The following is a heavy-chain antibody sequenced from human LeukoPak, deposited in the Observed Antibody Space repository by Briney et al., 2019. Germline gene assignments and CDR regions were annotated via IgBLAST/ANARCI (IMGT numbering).Heavy chain of an antibody. CDR1: GGSISSSSYY. D-gene: IGHD1-1*01. V-gene: IGHV4-39*01. CDR3: AGGYNWNEAGVS. CDR2: IYYSGST. J-gene: IGHJ4*02. Sequence: SETLSLTCTVSGGSISSSSYYWGWLRQPPGKGLEWIGSIYYSGSTYYNPSLKSRVTISVDTSKNQFSLKLGSVTAADTAVYYCAGGYNWNEAGVSWGQGTLVTVSS.